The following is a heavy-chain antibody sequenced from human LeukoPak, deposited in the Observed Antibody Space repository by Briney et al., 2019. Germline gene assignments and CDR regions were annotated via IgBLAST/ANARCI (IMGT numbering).Heavy chain of an antibody. J-gene: IGHJ6*04. CDR3: ARRVVPAAMPPYYYYYGMDV. D-gene: IGHD2-2*01. V-gene: IGHV3-21*01. Sequence: SGGSLRLSCAASGFTFSSYSMNWVRQAPGKGPERVSSISSSSSYIYYADSVKGRFTISRDNAKNSLYLQMNSLRAEDTAVYYCARRVVPAAMPPYYYYYGMDVWGKGTTVTVSS. CDR1: GFTFSSYS. CDR2: ISSSSSYI.